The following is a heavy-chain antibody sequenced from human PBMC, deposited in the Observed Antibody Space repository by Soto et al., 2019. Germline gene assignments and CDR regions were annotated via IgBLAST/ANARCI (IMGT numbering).Heavy chain of an antibody. D-gene: IGHD1-26*01. CDR2: IIPMFGST. CDR1: GGTFSSYA. Sequence: QVQLVQSGAEVKKPGSSVKVSCKASGGTFSSYALSWVRQASGQGLEWMGGIIPMFGSTNYAQKFQGRVTITADESTTTAYRELISLRSEDTAVYFFARSGLAEATNFDLWGRGTLVTVSS. J-gene: IGHJ2*01. V-gene: IGHV1-69*01. CDR3: ARSGLAEATNFDL.